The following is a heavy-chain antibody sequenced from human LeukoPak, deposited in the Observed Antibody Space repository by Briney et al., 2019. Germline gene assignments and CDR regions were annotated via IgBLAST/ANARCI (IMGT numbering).Heavy chain of an antibody. Sequence: GASVKVSCKASGYTFTGYYIHWVRQAPGQGLEWMGGIIPIFGTANYAQKFQGRVTITADESTSTAYMELSSLRSEDTAVYYCARDTGTIFGVVTNYYFDYWGQGTLVTVSS. D-gene: IGHD3-3*01. CDR2: IIPIFGTA. CDR3: ARDTGTIFGVVTNYYFDY. CDR1: GYTFTGYY. V-gene: IGHV1-69*13. J-gene: IGHJ4*02.